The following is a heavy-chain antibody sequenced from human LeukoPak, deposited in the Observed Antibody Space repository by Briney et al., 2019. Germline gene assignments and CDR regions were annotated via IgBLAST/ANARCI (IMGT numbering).Heavy chain of an antibody. CDR2: INHSGST. CDR1: GGSFSGYY. Sequence: SETLSLTCAVYGGSFSGYYWSWIRQPPGKGLEWIGGINHSGSTNYNPSLKSRVTISVDTSKNQFSLKLSSVTAADTAVYYCARGLVGYSYGAWGQGTLVTVSS. D-gene: IGHD5-18*01. J-gene: IGHJ4*02. CDR3: ARGLVGYSYGA. V-gene: IGHV4-34*01.